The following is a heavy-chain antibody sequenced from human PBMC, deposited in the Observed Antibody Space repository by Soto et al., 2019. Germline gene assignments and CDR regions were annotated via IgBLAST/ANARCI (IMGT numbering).Heavy chain of an antibody. Sequence: EVQLVESGGGLVKPGGSLRLSCAASGFTFSSYSMNWVRQAPGKGLEWVSSISSSSSYIYYADSVKGRFTISRDNAKNSLYLQMNSLTAEDTAVYYCAGEIMVRGVVDYWGQGTLVTVSS. J-gene: IGHJ4*02. CDR3: AGEIMVRGVVDY. CDR1: GFTFSSYS. D-gene: IGHD3-10*01. CDR2: ISSSSSYI. V-gene: IGHV3-21*01.